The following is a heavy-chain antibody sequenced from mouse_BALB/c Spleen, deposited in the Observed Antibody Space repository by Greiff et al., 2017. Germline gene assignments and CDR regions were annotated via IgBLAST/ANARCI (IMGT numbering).Heavy chain of an antibody. Sequence: VQLKQSGPELVKPGASVKISCKASGYTFTDYNMHWVKQSHGKSLEWIGYIYPYNGGTGYNQKFKSKATLTVDNSSSTAYMELRSLTSEDSAVYYCAHRYDAASYAMDYWGQGTSVTVSS. J-gene: IGHJ4*01. D-gene: IGHD2-14*01. CDR3: AHRYDAASYAMDY. CDR1: GYTFTDYN. CDR2: IYPYNGGT. V-gene: IGHV1S29*02.